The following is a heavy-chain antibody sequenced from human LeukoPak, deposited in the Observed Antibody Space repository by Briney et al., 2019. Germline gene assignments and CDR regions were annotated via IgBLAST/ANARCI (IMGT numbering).Heavy chain of an antibody. D-gene: IGHD3-3*01. CDR1: GFTFSVYS. Sequence: GGSLRLSCAASGFTFSVYSMNWVRQAPGKGPEWISYISDSGATEYADSVKGRFTISRDNVMNSLYLQMNSLSDEDTGIYYCARDFWSDGGVWGRGTTVTVSS. J-gene: IGHJ6*02. V-gene: IGHV3-48*02. CDR2: ISDSGAT. CDR3: ARDFWSDGGV.